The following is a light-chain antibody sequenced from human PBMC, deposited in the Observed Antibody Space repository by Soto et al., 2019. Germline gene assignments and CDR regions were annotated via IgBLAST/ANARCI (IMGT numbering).Light chain of an antibody. J-gene: IGLJ2*01. CDR2: EVS. CDR3: CSYAGSGTLV. V-gene: IGLV2-23*02. CDR1: SSDVGSYNL. Sequence: QSALTRPASVSGSPGQSITISCTGTSSDVGSYNLVSWYQQHPGKAPKLMIYEVSKRPSGVSNRFSGSKSGNTASLTISGLQAEDEADYYCCSYAGSGTLVFGGGTKLTVL.